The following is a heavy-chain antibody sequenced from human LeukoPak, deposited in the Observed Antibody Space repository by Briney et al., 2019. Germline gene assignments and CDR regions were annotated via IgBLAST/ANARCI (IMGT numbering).Heavy chain of an antibody. Sequence: PGGSLRLSCAASGFYVGRNYMTWVRQAPGKGLEWVSFIYSGGATYYADSVRGRFTISRDNAKNTLYLQMSSPRAEDTAVYYCGRDHWGSVNSWGQGALVIVSS. CDR1: GFYVGRNY. CDR3: GRDHWGSVNS. J-gene: IGHJ4*02. D-gene: IGHD7-27*01. V-gene: IGHV3-53*01. CDR2: IYSGGAT.